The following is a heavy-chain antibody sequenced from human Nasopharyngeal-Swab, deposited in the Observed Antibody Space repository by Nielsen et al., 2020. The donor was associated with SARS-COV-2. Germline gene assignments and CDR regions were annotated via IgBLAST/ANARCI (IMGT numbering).Heavy chain of an antibody. CDR3: ARRPNCSSTSCSYYYYYMDV. J-gene: IGHJ6*03. V-gene: IGHV4-34*01. Sequence: WIRQPPGKGLEWIGEINHSGSPYYNPSLKSRVTISVDTSKNQFSLKLSSVTAADTAVYYCARRPNCSSTSCSYYYYYMDVWGKGTTVTVSS. D-gene: IGHD2-2*01. CDR2: INHSGSP.